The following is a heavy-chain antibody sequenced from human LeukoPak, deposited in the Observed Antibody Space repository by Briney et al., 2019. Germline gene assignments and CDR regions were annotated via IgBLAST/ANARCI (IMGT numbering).Heavy chain of an antibody. Sequence: SETLSLTCTVSGGSISSYYWSWIRQPAGKGLEWIGRIYTSGSTNYNPSLKSRVTMSVDTSKNQFSLKLSSVTAADTAVYYCARVYGSGSYSGYYYYYMDVWGKGTTVTISS. V-gene: IGHV4-4*07. CDR2: IYTSGST. CDR3: ARVYGSGSYSGYYYYYMDV. CDR1: GGSISSYY. J-gene: IGHJ6*03. D-gene: IGHD3-10*01.